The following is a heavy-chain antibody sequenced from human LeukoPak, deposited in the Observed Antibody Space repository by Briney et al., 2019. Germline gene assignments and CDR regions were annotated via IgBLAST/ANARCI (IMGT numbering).Heavy chain of an antibody. J-gene: IGHJ6*03. CDR2: ISYDGSNK. D-gene: IGHD4/OR15-4a*01. CDR1: GFTFSSYA. CDR3: ARGEYGFYYMDV. Sequence: GGSLRLSCAASGFTFSSYAMHWVRQAPGKGLEWVAVISYDGSNKYYADSVKGRFTISRDNSKNTLYLQMNNLRAEDTAVYYCARGEYGFYYMDVWGKGTTVTVSS. V-gene: IGHV3-30*04.